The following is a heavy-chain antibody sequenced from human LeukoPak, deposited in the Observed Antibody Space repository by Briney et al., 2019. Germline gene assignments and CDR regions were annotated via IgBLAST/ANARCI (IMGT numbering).Heavy chain of an antibody. Sequence: PGGSLRLSCAASGFTFSSYGMHWVRQAPGKGREGGAVISYGGSNKYYAASVKGRFTISRDNSKTTLYLQMNSLRAEDTAVYYCAKATGEYYDTWGQGTLVTVSS. V-gene: IGHV3-30*18. CDR3: AKATGEYYDT. D-gene: IGHD3-22*01. J-gene: IGHJ4*02. CDR2: ISYGGSNK. CDR1: GFTFSSYG.